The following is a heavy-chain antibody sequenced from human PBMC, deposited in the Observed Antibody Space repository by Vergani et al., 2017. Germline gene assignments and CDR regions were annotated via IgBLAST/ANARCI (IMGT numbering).Heavy chain of an antibody. CDR1: GFTFSSYG. CDR2: ISYDGSNK. CDR3: AKWSGVVDYYYGMDV. D-gene: IGHD3-3*01. V-gene: IGHV3-33*05. J-gene: IGHJ6*02. Sequence: QVQLVESGGGVVQPGRSLRLSCAASGFTFSSYGMHWVRQAPGKGLEWVAVISYDGSNKYYADSVKGRFTISRDNSKNTLYLQMNSLRAEDTAVYYCAKWSGVVDYYYGMDVWGQGTTVTVSS.